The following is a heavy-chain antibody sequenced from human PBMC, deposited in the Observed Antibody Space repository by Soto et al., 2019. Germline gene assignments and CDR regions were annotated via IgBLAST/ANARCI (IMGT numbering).Heavy chain of an antibody. J-gene: IGHJ4*02. D-gene: IGHD4-17*01. V-gene: IGHV3-23*01. CDR1: GFTFSSYA. CDR3: AKDRKVTTSPYFDY. CDR2: ISGSGGST. Sequence: GGSLRLSCAASGFTFSSYAMSWVRQAPGKGLEWVSAISGSGGSTYYVDSVKGRFTISRDNSKNTLYLQMNSLRAEDTAVYYCAKDRKVTTSPYFDYWGQGTLVTVSS.